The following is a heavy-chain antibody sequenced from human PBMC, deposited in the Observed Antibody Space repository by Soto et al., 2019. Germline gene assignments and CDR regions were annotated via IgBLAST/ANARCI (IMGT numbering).Heavy chain of an antibody. CDR1: GYTFTNHY. V-gene: IGHV1-46*01. J-gene: IGHJ4*02. D-gene: IGHD3-10*01. CDR3: ARDEYHYGSGSSYSTLDD. CDR2: INPSGGKT. Sequence: QVQLEQSGAEVKKPGASVKVSCKASGYTFTNHYIHWVRQGPGQGPEWMGTINPSGGKTDYAQKFKGRVTLTSDTPTSRVYMELRSLRSEDTAIYYCARDEYHYGSGSSYSTLDDWGQGTLVTVSS.